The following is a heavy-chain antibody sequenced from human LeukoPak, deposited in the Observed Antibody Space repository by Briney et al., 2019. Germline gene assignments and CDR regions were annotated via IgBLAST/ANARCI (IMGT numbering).Heavy chain of an antibody. J-gene: IGHJ4*02. CDR3: ARDPDLSAYFDY. V-gene: IGHV1-69*06. CDR2: IIPIFGTA. Sequence: GASVKVSCKASGGTFSSYAISWVRQAPGQGLEWMGGIIPIFGTANYAQKFQGRVTITADKSTSTAYMELSSLRSEDTAVYYCARDPDLSAYFDYWGQGTLVTVSS. D-gene: IGHD1-14*01. CDR1: GGTFSSYA.